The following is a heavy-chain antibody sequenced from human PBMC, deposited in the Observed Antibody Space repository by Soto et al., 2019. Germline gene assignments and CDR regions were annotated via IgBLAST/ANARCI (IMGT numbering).Heavy chain of an antibody. V-gene: IGHV3-53*01. Sequence: GGSLRLSCEATGFNVSGVFMSWVRQAPGKGLEWVSVIYSGERAYYSDSVKGRFTISRDSSKNTLLRQLNRLRVEDTAVYYCATRDAAYYYGMNVWGQGTTVTVSS. CDR2: IYSGERA. J-gene: IGHJ6*02. CDR1: GFNVSGVF. CDR3: ATRDAAYYYGMNV. D-gene: IGHD1-26*01.